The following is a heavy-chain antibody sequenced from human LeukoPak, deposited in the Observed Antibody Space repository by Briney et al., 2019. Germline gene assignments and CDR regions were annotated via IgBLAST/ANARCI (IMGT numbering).Heavy chain of an antibody. D-gene: IGHD3-10*01. J-gene: IGHJ5*02. V-gene: IGHV4-34*01. Sequence: KPSETLSLTCAVYGGSFSGYYWSSIRQPPGKGLEWIGEINHSGSTNYNPSLKSRVTISVDTSKNQFSLKLSSVTAADTAVYYCARAPSDCYGSGRPGPFDPWGQGTLVTVSS. CDR1: GGSFSGYY. CDR2: INHSGST. CDR3: ARAPSDCYGSGRPGPFDP.